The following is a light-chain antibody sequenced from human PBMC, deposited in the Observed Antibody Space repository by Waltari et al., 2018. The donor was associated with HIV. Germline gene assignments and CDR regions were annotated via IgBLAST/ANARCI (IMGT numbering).Light chain of an antibody. CDR1: SLRSYY. V-gene: IGLV3-19*01. J-gene: IGLJ2*01. CDR3: HSRDSSGHHVV. Sequence: SSELTQDQSVSVSLAPNVRITCQGDSLRSYYGSWYQQTSEQAPVVVLFGRNNSPSGIPDRFSGSSSGNTASLTITGAQGEDEADYYCHSRDSSGHHVVFGGGAKVTVL. CDR2: GRN.